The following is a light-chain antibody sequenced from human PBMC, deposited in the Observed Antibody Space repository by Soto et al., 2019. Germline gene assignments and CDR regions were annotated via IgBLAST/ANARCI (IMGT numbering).Light chain of an antibody. V-gene: IGLV2-14*01. CDR1: SSDIGTYNF. J-gene: IGLJ1*01. CDR2: GVT. Sequence: SALTQPASVSGSPGQSITISCTGTSSDIGTYNFVSWYQQHPGKAPKLIIYGVTNRPPGVSNRFSGSKSGNTASLTISGLQAEDEADYYCNSYAGTSYVFGTGTKVTVL. CDR3: NSYAGTSYV.